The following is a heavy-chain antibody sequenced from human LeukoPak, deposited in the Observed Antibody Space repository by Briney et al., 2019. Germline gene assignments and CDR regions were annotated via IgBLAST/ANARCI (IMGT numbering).Heavy chain of an antibody. CDR1: GYTFTGYY. J-gene: IGHJ4*02. V-gene: IGHV1-2*02. CDR3: ARGDPVAGTSDFDQ. D-gene: IGHD6-19*01. CDR2: INPNSGGT. Sequence: ASVKVSCKASGYTFTGYYMHWVRQAPGQGLEWMGWINPNSGGTNYAQNFQGGVTMTRDTSISTAYMELSRLRSDDTAVYYCARGDPVAGTSDFDQWGQGTLVTVSS.